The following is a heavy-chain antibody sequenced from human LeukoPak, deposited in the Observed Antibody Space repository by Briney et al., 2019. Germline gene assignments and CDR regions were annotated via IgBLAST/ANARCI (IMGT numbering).Heavy chain of an antibody. Sequence: GASVKVSCKASGCTFSSYAISWVRQAPGQGLEWMGGIIPIFGTANYAQKFQGRVTITTDKSTSTAYMELSSLRSEDTAVYYCAGAGLGAYYKKMGYDPWGQGTLVTVSS. CDR2: IIPIFGTA. CDR3: AGAGLGAYYKKMGYDP. V-gene: IGHV1-69*05. CDR1: GCTFSSYA. D-gene: IGHD3-10*01. J-gene: IGHJ5*02.